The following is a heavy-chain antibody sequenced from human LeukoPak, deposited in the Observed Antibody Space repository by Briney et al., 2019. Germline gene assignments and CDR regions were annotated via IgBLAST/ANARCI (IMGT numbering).Heavy chain of an antibody. CDR3: AKNTGYSSGWYWYFDL. J-gene: IGHJ2*01. CDR1: GGSISSSSYY. CDR2: IYYSGST. D-gene: IGHD6-19*01. Sequence: PSETLSLTCTVSGGSISSSSYYWGWLRQPPGTGLEWIGSIYYSGSTYYNPSLKSRVTISVDTSKNQFSLKLSSVTAADTAVYYCAKNTGYSSGWYWYFDLWGRGTLVTVSS. V-gene: IGHV4-39*01.